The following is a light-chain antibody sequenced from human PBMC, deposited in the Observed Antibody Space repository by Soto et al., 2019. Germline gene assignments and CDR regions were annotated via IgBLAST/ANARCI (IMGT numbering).Light chain of an antibody. J-gene: IGKJ1*01. CDR3: MQALQIPQT. CDR1: RSLLFSNGHHD. CDR2: LVY. Sequence: DIVMTQSPLSLTVTPGEPASISCRSSRSLLFSNGHHDLDWYLQKPGQSPQLLISLVYNRASGVADMVSGRDSGTDFKLRMSRAEVKDFGISYCMQALQIPQTFGQGNKVDI. V-gene: IGKV2-28*01.